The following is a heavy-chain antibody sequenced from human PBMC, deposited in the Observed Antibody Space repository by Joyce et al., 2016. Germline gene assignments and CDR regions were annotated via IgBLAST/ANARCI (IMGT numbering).Heavy chain of an antibody. J-gene: IGHJ4*02. V-gene: IGHV3-74*01. Sequence: DVQLVESGGGLVQPGGSLSLSCVVSGFTFSDSWMHWVRQAPGKGLVWVSRIKLDERGTTYAESVKGRFTISRDNAKNTLHLQMNSLRADDTAVYYCVRDNYWSVDYWGQGTLVTVSS. CDR3: VRDNYWSVDY. CDR1: GFTFSDSW. D-gene: IGHD3-3*01. CDR2: IKLDERGT.